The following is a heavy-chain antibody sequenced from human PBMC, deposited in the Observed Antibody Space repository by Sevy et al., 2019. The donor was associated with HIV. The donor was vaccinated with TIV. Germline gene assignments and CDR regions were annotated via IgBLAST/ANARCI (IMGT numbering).Heavy chain of an antibody. Sequence: GGSLRLTCAASGFTFSSYWMSWVRQAPGKGLEWVANIKHDGSEKYYVDSVKGRFTISRDNAKNSLYLQMNSLRAEDTAVYYCARDGPNYYGSGSYGDYWGQGTLVTVSS. J-gene: IGHJ4*02. CDR2: IKHDGSEK. CDR3: ARDGPNYYGSGSYGDY. D-gene: IGHD3-10*01. CDR1: GFTFSSYW. V-gene: IGHV3-7*03.